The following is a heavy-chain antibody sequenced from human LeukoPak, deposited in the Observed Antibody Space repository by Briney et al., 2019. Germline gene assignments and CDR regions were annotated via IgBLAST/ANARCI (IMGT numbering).Heavy chain of an antibody. CDR1: GGSITSYY. CDR2: IHTGGST. D-gene: IGHD3-22*01. V-gene: IGHV4-4*07. Sequence: PSETLSLTCTVSGGSITSYYWSWIRQPAGKGLEWIGRIHTGGSTNYSPSLKSRVTMSVDTSKNQFSLKVSSVTAADTAVYYCARDRYYYDSSGSTFDYWGQGTLVTVSS. J-gene: IGHJ4*02. CDR3: ARDRYYYDSSGSTFDY.